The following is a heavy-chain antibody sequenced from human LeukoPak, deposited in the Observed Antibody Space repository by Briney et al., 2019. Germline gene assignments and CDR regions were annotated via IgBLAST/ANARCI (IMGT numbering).Heavy chain of an antibody. CDR2: ISWDGGST. Sequence: PGGSLRLSCAASGFTFDDYTMHWVRQAPWKGLEWVSLISWDGGSTYYADSVKGRFTISRDNSKNTLYLQMNSLRAEDTAVYYCANGPSGWYDPPIPHFDYWGQGTLVTVSS. D-gene: IGHD6-19*01. CDR3: ANGPSGWYDPPIPHFDY. V-gene: IGHV3-43*01. CDR1: GFTFDDYT. J-gene: IGHJ4*02.